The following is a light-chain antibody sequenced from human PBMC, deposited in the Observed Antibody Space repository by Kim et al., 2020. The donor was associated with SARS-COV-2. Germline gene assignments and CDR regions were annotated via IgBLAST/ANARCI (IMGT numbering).Light chain of an antibody. CDR2: YDN. CDR3: QVWDTSTDRVV. V-gene: IGLV3-21*04. J-gene: IGLJ2*01. CDR1: HIGDSL. Sequence: APGETARISCGGNHIGDSLVHWYQQKPGQAPILVIYYDNLRPSGIPERFSGSNSGSTVTLTISRVEAGDEADYYCQVWDTSTDRVVFGGGTKLTVL.